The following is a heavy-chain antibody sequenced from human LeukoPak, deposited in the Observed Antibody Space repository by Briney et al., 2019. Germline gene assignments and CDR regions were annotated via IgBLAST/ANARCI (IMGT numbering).Heavy chain of an antibody. CDR2: VYPDDSDI. V-gene: IGHV5-51*01. Sequence: GESLKISCKGSGRRFTNYWIGWVRPMPGKGLEWMGIVYPDDSDIRYSPSFQGQVTISADKSISTAYLQWSSLKASDTATYYCARRLGGGGFDSWGQGTLVTVSS. CDR1: GRRFTNYW. J-gene: IGHJ4*02. D-gene: IGHD3-16*01. CDR3: ARRLGGGGFDS.